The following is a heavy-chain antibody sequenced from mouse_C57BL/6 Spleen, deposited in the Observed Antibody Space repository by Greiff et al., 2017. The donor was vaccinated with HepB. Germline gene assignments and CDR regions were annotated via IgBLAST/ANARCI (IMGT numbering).Heavy chain of an antibody. Sequence: VQLQQSGAELVKPGASVKLSCKASGYTFTSYWMHWVKQRPGQGLEWIGMIHPNSGSTNYNEKFKSKATLTVDKSSSTAYMQLSSLTSEDSAVYYCARSELTGTFDYWGQGTTLTVSS. V-gene: IGHV1-64*01. CDR2: IHPNSGST. J-gene: IGHJ2*01. CDR1: GYTFTSYW. CDR3: ARSELTGTFDY. D-gene: IGHD4-1*01.